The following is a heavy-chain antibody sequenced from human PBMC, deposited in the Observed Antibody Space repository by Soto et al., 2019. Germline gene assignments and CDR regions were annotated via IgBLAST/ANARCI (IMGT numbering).Heavy chain of an antibody. V-gene: IGHV3-48*01. CDR1: GFTFSSYS. CDR2: ISSRSSTI. J-gene: IGHJ1*01. Sequence: PGGSLRLSCAASGFTFSSYSMNWVRQAPGKGLEWVSYISSRSSTIYYADSVKGRFTISRDNAMNSLYLQMNSLRAEDTAVYYCARDLGSSWYPEYFQPWGQGTLVTVS. D-gene: IGHD6-13*01. CDR3: ARDLGSSWYPEYFQP.